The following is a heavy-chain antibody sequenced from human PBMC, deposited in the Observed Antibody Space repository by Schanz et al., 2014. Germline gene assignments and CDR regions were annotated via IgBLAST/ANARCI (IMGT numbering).Heavy chain of an antibody. J-gene: IGHJ4*02. D-gene: IGHD6-13*01. CDR2: ISESSSTI. V-gene: IGHV3-48*02. CDR1: GFTFSRSN. Sequence: EVQVVESGGGLVQPGGSLRLSCAASGFTFSRSNMNWVRQAPGKGLECVSYISESSSTINYADSVKGRVTISRDNAKNSLFLQINGLRDEDTAVYYCATETYSSSWCFDYWGQGTLVTVSS. CDR3: ATETYSSSWCFDY.